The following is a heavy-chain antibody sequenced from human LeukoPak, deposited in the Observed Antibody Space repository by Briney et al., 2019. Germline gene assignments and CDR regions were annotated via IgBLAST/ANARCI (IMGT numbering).Heavy chain of an antibody. Sequence: PGGSLRLSCAASGFTFSTYTMNWVRQAPGKGLEWVSSITTSSYIYYADSVKGRFTISRDNAKNSLYLQMSSLRAEDTAVYYCARDGYGGYWFDYWGQGTLVTVYS. CDR1: GFTFSTYT. D-gene: IGHD5-12*01. V-gene: IGHV3-21*01. J-gene: IGHJ4*02. CDR3: ARDGYGGYWFDY. CDR2: ITTSSYI.